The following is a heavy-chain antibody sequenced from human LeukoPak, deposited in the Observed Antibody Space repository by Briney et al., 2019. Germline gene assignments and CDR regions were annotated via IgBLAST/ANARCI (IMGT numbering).Heavy chain of an antibody. CDR1: GYTFTGYD. V-gene: IGHV1-46*03. D-gene: IGHD3-10*01. Sequence: ASVKVSCKASGYTFTGYDMHWVRQAPGQGIEWMGIINPSGGSTSYAQKFQGRVTMTRDTSTSTVYMELSSLRSEDTAVYYCARTMVRGVAPATYWGQGTLVTVSS. CDR3: ARTMVRGVAPATY. CDR2: INPSGGST. J-gene: IGHJ4*02.